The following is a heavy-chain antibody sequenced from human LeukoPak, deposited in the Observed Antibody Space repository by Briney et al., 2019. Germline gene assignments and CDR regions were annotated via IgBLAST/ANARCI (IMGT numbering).Heavy chain of an antibody. V-gene: IGHV3-23*01. CDR3: AKILRGYNYGGFDF. D-gene: IGHD5-18*01. CDR2: ISGSGTRA. CDR1: GFTFSSYA. Sequence: PGGSLRLSCAASGFTFSSYAMSWVRQAPGRGLDWVSTISGSGTRAYYADSVKGRFDISRDNTKNTLFLQMNSLRDEEAAVYYCAKILRGYNYGGFDFWAPGTVVTVSS. J-gene: IGHJ4*02.